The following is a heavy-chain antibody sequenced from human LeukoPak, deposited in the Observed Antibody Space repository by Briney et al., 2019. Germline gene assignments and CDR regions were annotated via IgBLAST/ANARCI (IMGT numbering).Heavy chain of an antibody. CDR3: ATWIQTHFDY. V-gene: IGHV3-23*01. CDR2: ISVSGVNT. CDR1: GFTFSSHA. Sequence: GGSLRLSCAGSGFTFSSHAMNWVRQAPGMGLEWISTISVSGVNTHSVGGFNTHYADSVKGRFIISRDDSKNTLHLQMNSLRAEDTAVYYCATWIQTHFDYWGQGTLVTVSS. D-gene: IGHD5-18*01. J-gene: IGHJ4*02.